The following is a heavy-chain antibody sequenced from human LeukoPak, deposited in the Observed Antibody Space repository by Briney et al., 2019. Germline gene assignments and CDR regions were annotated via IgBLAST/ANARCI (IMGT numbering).Heavy chain of an antibody. CDR1: GYIFTSYW. CDR2: IYPGDSDT. CDR3: ARQPFSSGWETPTTGFDY. J-gene: IGHJ4*02. V-gene: IGHV5-51*01. Sequence: GESLKISCKASGYIFTSYWIGWVRQMPGKGLEWMGIIYPGDSDTRCSPSFQGQVTISADKSISTAYLQWSSLKASDTAMYYCARQPFSSGWETPTTGFDYWGQGTLVTVSS. D-gene: IGHD6-19*01.